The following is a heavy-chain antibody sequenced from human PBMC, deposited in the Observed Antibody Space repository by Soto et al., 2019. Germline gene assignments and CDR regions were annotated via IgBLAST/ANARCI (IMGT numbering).Heavy chain of an antibody. CDR2: ILPIFGTA. Sequence: QVQLVQSGAEVKKPGSAVKVSCKASGGTFSSYAISWVRQAPGQGLEWMGGILPIFGTANYAQKFQGRVTITADKSTSTAYIELSSLRSEDTAVYYCPRASTIFGVVIIGGLFDPWGQGTLVTVSS. V-gene: IGHV1-69*06. CDR3: PRASTIFGVVIIGGLFDP. CDR1: GGTFSSYA. D-gene: IGHD3-3*01. J-gene: IGHJ5*02.